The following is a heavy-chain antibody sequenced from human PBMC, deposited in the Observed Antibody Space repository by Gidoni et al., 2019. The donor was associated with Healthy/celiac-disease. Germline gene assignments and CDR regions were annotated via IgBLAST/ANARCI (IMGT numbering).Heavy chain of an antibody. CDR3: ARHGGVYWYDSSGYPYYFDY. CDR2: IYYSGST. CDR1: GGSISSISYS. Sequence: QLQLQESGTGLVKHSETLSLTCPVTGGSISSISYSWGWIRQPPGKGLEWIGIIYYSGSTYYNPSLKSRVTISVDTSKNQFSLKLSSVTAADTAVYYCARHGGVYWYDSSGYPYYFDYWGQGTLVTVSS. D-gene: IGHD3-22*01. J-gene: IGHJ4*02. V-gene: IGHV4-39*01.